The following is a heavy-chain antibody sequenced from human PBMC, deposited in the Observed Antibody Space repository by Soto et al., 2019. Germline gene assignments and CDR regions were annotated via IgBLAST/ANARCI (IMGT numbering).Heavy chain of an antibody. D-gene: IGHD2-2*01. CDR3: ARHVPAAGYYYGMDV. CDR2: IIPIFGTA. V-gene: IGHV1-69*12. J-gene: IGHJ6*02. Sequence: QVQLVQSGAEVKKPGSSVKVSCKASVGTFSSYAISWVRQAPGQGLEWMGGIIPIFGTANYAQKFQGRVTITADESTSTAYMELSSLRSKDTAVYSCARHVPAAGYYYGMDVWGQGTTVTVSS. CDR1: VGTFSSYA.